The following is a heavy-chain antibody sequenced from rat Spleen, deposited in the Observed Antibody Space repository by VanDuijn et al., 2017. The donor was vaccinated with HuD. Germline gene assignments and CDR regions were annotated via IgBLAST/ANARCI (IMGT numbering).Heavy chain of an antibody. D-gene: IGHD4-3*01. Sequence: EVQLVESGGGLVQPGRSLKLSCAASGFAFSDHYVAWVRQGPTKGLEWVATINYDGRSTFYRDSVKGRFTISRDIAKSTLYLEMDSLRSEDTATYYCATQSRGTDFDYWGQGVMVTVSS. J-gene: IGHJ2*01. CDR3: ATQSRGTDFDY. V-gene: IGHV5-7*01. CDR2: INYDGRST. CDR1: GFAFSDHY.